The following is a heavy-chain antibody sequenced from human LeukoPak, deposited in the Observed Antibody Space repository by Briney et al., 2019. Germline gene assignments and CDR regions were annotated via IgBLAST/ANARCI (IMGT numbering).Heavy chain of an antibody. D-gene: IGHD2-21*01. J-gene: IGHJ3*02. Sequence: GGSLRLSCAASGSTFDDYAMHWVRQAPGKGLEWVSGISWNSGSIGYADSVKGRFTISRDNAKNSLCLQMNSLRAEDTALYYCEKDKKDVVFDIGGKGKMVTV. CDR3: EKDKKDVVFDI. V-gene: IGHV3-9*01. CDR2: ISWNSGSI. CDR1: GSTFDDYA.